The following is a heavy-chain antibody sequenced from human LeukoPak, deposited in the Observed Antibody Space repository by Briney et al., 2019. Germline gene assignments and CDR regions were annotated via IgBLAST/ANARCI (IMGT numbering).Heavy chain of an antibody. CDR1: GFTFSSYS. D-gene: IGHD1-14*01. CDR3: ARNPGRAPRNQRGGYYYMDV. V-gene: IGHV3-48*01. CDR2: ISSSSSTI. Sequence: QTGGSLRLSCAASGFTFSSYSMNWVRQAPGKGLEGVSYISSSSSTIYYADSVKGRFTISRDNAKNSLYLQMNSLRAEDTAVYYCARNPGRAPRNQRGGYYYMDVWGKRTTVTASS. J-gene: IGHJ6*03.